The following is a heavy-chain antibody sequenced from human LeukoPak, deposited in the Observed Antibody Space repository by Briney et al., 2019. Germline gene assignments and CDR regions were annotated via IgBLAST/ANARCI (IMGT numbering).Heavy chain of an antibody. CDR3: ARGQVQGSGWYGRLDY. J-gene: IGHJ4*02. D-gene: IGHD6-19*01. CDR1: GYTFTGHY. CDR2: INPNSGGT. V-gene: IGHV1-2*02. Sequence: ASVKVSCKASGYTFTGHYMHWVRQAPGQGLEWMGWINPNSGGTNYAQKFQGRVTMTRDTSISTAYMELSRLRSDDTAVYYCARGQVQGSGWYGRLDYWGQGTLVTVSS.